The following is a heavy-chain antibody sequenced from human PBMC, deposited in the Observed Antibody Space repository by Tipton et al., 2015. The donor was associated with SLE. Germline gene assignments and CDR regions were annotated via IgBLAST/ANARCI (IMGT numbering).Heavy chain of an antibody. J-gene: IGHJ6*03. CDR2: VYSSGFS. CDR1: GDSINGYY. CDR3: ARVGHGFDDSGYNSHYYYYMDV. V-gene: IGHV4-59*01. Sequence: TLSLTCTVSGDSINGYYWTWIRQPPGKGLEWVGYVYSSGFSDYNPSLRSRVTISLDTSKNQFSLRLSSATAADTAVYYCARVGHGFDDSGYNSHYYYYMDVWGKGTTVTVSS. D-gene: IGHD3-22*01.